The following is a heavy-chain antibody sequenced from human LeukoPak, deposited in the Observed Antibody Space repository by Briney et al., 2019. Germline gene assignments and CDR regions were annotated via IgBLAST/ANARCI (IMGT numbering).Heavy chain of an antibody. J-gene: IGHJ6*02. V-gene: IGHV1-2*04. CDR3: AGARRRTTVIFVGAGIGGMDV. CDR2: INPNSGGT. CDR1: GYTFTGYY. D-gene: IGHD4-17*01. Sequence: ASVKVSCKASGYTFTGYYMHWVRQAPGQGLEWMGWINPNSGGTNYAQKFQGWVTMTRDTSISTAYMELSRLRSDDTAVYYCAGARRRTTVIFVGAGIGGMDVWGQGTTVTVSS.